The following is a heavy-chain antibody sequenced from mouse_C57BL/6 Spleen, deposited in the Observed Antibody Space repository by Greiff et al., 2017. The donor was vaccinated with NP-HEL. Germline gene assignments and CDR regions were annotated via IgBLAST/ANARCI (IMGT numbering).Heavy chain of an antibody. Sequence: QVQLQQSGPGLVQPSQSLSITCTVSGFSLTSYGVHWVRQSPGKGLEWLGVIWRGGSTDYNAAFISRLSISKDNSKSQVFFKMNSLQADDTAIYYCARTGIGFAYWGQGTLVTVSA. V-gene: IGHV2-2*01. CDR2: IWRGGST. J-gene: IGHJ3*01. CDR3: ARTGIGFAY. CDR1: GFSLTSYG. D-gene: IGHD4-1*01.